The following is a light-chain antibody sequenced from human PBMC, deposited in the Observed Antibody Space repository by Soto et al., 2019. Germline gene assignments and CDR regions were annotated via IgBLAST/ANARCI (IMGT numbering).Light chain of an antibody. CDR1: QTVLYSSNNKNY. Sequence: DIVMTQSPDSLAVSLGERATINCKSSQTVLYSSNNKNYLAWYQEKPGQRPKLLIYWASTREPGVPDRFSGSGSGTDFTLTISSLQAEDVAVYYCQQYHTTPITFGQGTRLEIK. V-gene: IGKV4-1*01. J-gene: IGKJ5*01. CDR3: QQYHTTPIT. CDR2: WAS.